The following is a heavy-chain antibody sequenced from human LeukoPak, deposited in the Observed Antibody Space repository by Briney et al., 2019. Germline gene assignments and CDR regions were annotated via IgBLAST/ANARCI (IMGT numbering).Heavy chain of an antibody. Sequence: SETLSLTCTVSGGSISSSGYCWGWIRQPPGKGLEWIGSIDYSGNTNYNPSLKSRVTISVDMSKNQFSLKLSSVTVADTAVYYCARRRWSDGELVGYYWGQGTLVTVSS. CDR2: IDYSGNT. CDR1: GGSISSSGYC. V-gene: IGHV4-39*01. CDR3: ARRRWSDGELVGYY. J-gene: IGHJ4*02. D-gene: IGHD2-15*01.